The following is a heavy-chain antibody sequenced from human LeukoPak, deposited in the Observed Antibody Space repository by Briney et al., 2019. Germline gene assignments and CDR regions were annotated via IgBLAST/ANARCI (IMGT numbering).Heavy chain of an antibody. V-gene: IGHV3-33*06. CDR2: IWYDGSNK. CDR3: VKLRYHYVWGSYLGY. J-gene: IGHJ4*02. Sequence: GRSLRLSCVASGFTFSTYGMHWVRQAPGKGLEWVAVIWYDGSNKYYADSVKGRFTISRDNSKNTLYLQMNSLRAEDTAVYYCVKLRYHYVWGSYLGYWGQGTLVTVSS. CDR1: GFTFSTYG. D-gene: IGHD3-16*02.